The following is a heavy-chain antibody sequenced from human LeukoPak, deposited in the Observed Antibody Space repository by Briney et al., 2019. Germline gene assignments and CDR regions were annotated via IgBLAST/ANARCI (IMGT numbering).Heavy chain of an antibody. V-gene: IGHV4-34*01. J-gene: IGHJ4*02. D-gene: IGHD5-24*01. CDR3: ANLQLHPFDY. CDR2: INHSGST. CDR1: GGSFDGFY. Sequence: SETLSLTSVVYGGSFDGFYCSSIRQPPGKGLEWIGEINHSGSTNYNPSLKSRVTISVDTSKNQFSLKLSSVTAADTAVYYCANLQLHPFDYWGQGTLVTVSS.